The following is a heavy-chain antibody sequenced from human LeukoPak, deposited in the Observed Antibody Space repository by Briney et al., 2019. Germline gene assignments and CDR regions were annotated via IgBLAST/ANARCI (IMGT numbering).Heavy chain of an antibody. CDR1: GGSISSSSAY. CDR3: VSPRGFSYGYFDY. J-gene: IGHJ4*02. CDR2: KYYSKNT. D-gene: IGHD5-18*01. Sequence: SETLSLTCTVSGGSISSSSAYWRCIRQPPGKGLVWFRSKYYSKNTYYNPSLKSHVTISADTSKNPFSLTLGSVSATDTAVYYCVSPRGFSYGYFDYWGQGTLVTVSS. V-gene: IGHV4-39*01.